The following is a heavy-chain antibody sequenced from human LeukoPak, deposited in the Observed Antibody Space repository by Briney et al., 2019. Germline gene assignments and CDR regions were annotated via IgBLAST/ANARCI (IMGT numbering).Heavy chain of an antibody. Sequence: SGTLCLTCTVSGVSLSTYNWSWVRQPPGKGLDWVGYIYYTGSTNYIPSLNSRVTVSVDRSKNQFSLNLNAVTVGDRAVYYCARASAGYYNNWFDPWDEGPLVTVSS. V-gene: IGHV4-59*01. CDR1: GVSLSTYN. J-gene: IGHJ5*02. CDR3: ARASAGYYNNWFDP. CDR2: IYYTGST. D-gene: IGHD3-22*01.